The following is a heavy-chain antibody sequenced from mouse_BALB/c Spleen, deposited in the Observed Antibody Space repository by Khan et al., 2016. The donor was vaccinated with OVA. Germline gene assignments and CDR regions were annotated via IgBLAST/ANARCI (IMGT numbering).Heavy chain of an antibody. CDR1: GFTFRSYG. Sequence: EVQLQESGGDLVKPGGSLKLSCAASGFTFRSYGMSWVRQTPDKRLEWVATISSVGSYTYYPDSVKGRFTISRDNVKNTLDLQMSSLKSEDTAMYDCASNLTGSFAYWGQGTLVTVSA. CDR3: ASNLTGSFAY. V-gene: IGHV5-6*01. D-gene: IGHD4-1*01. J-gene: IGHJ3*01. CDR2: ISSVGSYT.